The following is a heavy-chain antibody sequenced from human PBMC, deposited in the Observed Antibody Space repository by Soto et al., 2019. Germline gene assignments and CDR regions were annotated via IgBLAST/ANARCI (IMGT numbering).Heavy chain of an antibody. J-gene: IGHJ4*02. CDR3: APAMYYGSRNYYHLFDY. CDR2: IYWDDDK. D-gene: IGHD3-10*01. V-gene: IGHV2-5*02. Sequence: SGPTLVNSTQTLTLTCNFSGFSLSTSGGGVGWIRQPPGKALEWLDLIYWDDDKRYSPSLKSRLTITKDTSKNQVVLTMTNMDPVETAIYYCAPAMYYGSRNYYHLFDYWGQGTLVTISS. CDR1: GFSLSTSGGG.